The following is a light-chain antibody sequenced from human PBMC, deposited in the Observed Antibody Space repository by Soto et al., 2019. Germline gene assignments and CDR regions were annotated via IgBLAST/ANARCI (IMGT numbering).Light chain of an antibody. J-gene: IGKJ1*01. CDR2: GAS. V-gene: IGKV3-20*01. CDR3: QQYGSSPRT. CDR1: QSVSSSY. Sequence: ELVLPQSPGTLSLSPGERATLSCRASQSVSSSYLAWYQQKPGQAPRLLIYGASSRATGIPDRFSGSGSGTDFTLTISRLEPEDFAVYYCQQYGSSPRTFGQGTKVDI.